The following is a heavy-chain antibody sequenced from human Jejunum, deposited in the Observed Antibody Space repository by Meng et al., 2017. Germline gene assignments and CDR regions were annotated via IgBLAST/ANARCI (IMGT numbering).Heavy chain of an antibody. J-gene: IGHJ5*01. CDR2: IKVDGSET. D-gene: IGHD5-12*01. V-gene: IGHV3-7*01. CDR3: VRDIGGRHSGYGDS. Sequence: GESLKISCAASGFTFSRYWMSWVRQAPGKGLEWVANIKVDGSETYYVESVKGRFTISRDNAKNSLYLLMNSLRVDDTAVYYCVRDIGGRHSGYGDSWGQGTRVTGSS. CDR1: GFTFSRYW.